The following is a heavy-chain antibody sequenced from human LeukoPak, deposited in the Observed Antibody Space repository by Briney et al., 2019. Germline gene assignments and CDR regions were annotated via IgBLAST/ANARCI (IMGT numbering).Heavy chain of an antibody. V-gene: IGHV4-59*11. Sequence: PSETLSLTCTVSGGSISGHFWSWIRQPPGKGLEWIGYVSYSGNTNYNPSFNGRVTISLDTSMSQFSLSLNSVTAADTAVYFCARGGASSRYFGYWGQGTLVTVSS. CDR1: GGSISGHF. D-gene: IGHD1-26*01. CDR3: ARGGASSRYFGY. J-gene: IGHJ4*02. CDR2: VSYSGNT.